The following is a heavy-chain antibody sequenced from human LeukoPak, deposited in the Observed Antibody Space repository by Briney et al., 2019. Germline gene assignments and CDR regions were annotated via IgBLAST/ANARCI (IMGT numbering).Heavy chain of an antibody. CDR2: IYYSGST. CDR3: ARAYCGGDCYSYAPCYYGMDV. Sequence: SSETLSLTCTVSGGSISSYYWSWIRQPPGKGLEWIGYIYYSGSTNYNPSLKSRVTISVDTSKNQFSLKLGSVTAADTAVYYCARAYCGGDCYSYAPCYYGMDVWGQGTTVTVSS. J-gene: IGHJ6*02. D-gene: IGHD2-21*02. V-gene: IGHV4-59*08. CDR1: GGSISSYY.